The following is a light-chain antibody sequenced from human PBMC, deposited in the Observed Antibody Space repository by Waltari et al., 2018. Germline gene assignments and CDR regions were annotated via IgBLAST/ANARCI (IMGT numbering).Light chain of an antibody. V-gene: IGLV2-18*02. CDR2: DVG. Sequence: QSALTQPPSVSGSPGQSVTISCTGTSSDVGSYNLFPWSQPPPGTAPKLIIYDVGSRPSGVPARFSASKSGNTASLTISGLQAEDEADYYCSSYTSSSTVVFGGGTKLTVL. CDR1: SSDVGSYNL. J-gene: IGLJ2*01. CDR3: SSYTSSSTVV.